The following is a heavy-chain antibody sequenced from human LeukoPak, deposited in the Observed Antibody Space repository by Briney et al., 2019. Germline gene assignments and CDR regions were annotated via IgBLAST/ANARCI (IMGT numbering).Heavy chain of an antibody. CDR3: ARGSGRGSYNWFDP. V-gene: IGHV4-34*01. J-gene: IGHJ5*02. D-gene: IGHD3-10*01. CDR1: GGSFSGHY. Sequence: SETLSLTCAVYGGSFSGHYWNWIRQPLGKGLEWIGEINHGGSTSYNSSLKSRVTISLDTSKNHFSLRLNSVTAADTAVYYCARGSGRGSYNWFDPWGQGTLVTVPS. CDR2: INHGGST.